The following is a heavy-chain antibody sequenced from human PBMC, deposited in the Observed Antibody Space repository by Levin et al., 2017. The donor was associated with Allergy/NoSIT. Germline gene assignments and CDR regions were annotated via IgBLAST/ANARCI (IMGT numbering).Heavy chain of an antibody. J-gene: IGHJ3*02. CDR3: ARLPISSGYYYRMAFDI. CDR1: GGSISSSSYY. V-gene: IGHV4-39*01. Sequence: SETLSLTCTVSGGSISSSSYYWGWIRQPPGKGLEWIGSIYYSGSTYYNPSLKSRVTISVDTSKNQFSLKLSSVTAADTAVYYCARLPISSGYYYRMAFDIWGQGTMVTVSS. D-gene: IGHD3-22*01. CDR2: IYYSGST.